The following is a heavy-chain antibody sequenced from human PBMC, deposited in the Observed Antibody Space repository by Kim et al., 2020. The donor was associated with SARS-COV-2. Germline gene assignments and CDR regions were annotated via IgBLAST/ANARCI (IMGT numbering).Heavy chain of an antibody. J-gene: IGHJ4*02. Sequence: NYAQKLQGRVTMTTDTSTSTAYMELGSLRSDDTAVYYCARDLYGTYYFDYWGQGTLVTVSS. D-gene: IGHD1-1*01. CDR3: ARDLYGTYYFDY. V-gene: IGHV1-18*01.